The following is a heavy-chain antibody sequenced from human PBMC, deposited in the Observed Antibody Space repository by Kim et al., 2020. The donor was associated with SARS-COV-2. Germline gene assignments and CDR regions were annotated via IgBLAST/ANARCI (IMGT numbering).Heavy chain of an antibody. CDR3: AKVPGRRIVGAIGYLDY. V-gene: IGHV3-23*01. D-gene: IGHD1-26*01. J-gene: IGHJ4*02. Sequence: VKGRFTISRDNSQNTLYLQMNSLGAEDTAVYYCAKVPGRRIVGAIGYLDYWGQGTLVTVSS.